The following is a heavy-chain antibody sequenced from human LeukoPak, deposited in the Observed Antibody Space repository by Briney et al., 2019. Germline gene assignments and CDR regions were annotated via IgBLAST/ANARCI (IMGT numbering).Heavy chain of an antibody. CDR1: GYSISSGYY. V-gene: IGHV4-38-2*02. Sequence: PSETLSLTCTVSGYSISSGYYWGWIRQPPGKGLEWIGSIYRSGSTYYNPSLKSRVTISVDTSKNQFSLKLCSVTAADTAVYYCARPTVPPLTYYYYYMDVWGKGTTVTVSS. CDR3: ARPTVPPLTYYYYYMDV. D-gene: IGHD1-1*01. CDR2: IYRSGST. J-gene: IGHJ6*03.